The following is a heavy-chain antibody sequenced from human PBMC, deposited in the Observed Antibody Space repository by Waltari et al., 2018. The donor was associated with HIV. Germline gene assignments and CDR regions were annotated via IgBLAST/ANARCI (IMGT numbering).Heavy chain of an antibody. CDR2: IYYSGST. CDR3: ASQDGIASTVRGYYYYGMDV. V-gene: IGHV4-39*01. J-gene: IGHJ6*02. Sequence: QLQLQESGPGLVKPSETLSLTCTVSGGSISSSSYYWGWIRQPPGKGLEWIGSIYYSGSTYYNPSLKSRVTISVDTSKNQFSLKLSSVTAADTAVYYCASQDGIASTVRGYYYYGMDVWGQGTTVTVSS. CDR1: GGSISSSSYY. D-gene: IGHD6-13*01.